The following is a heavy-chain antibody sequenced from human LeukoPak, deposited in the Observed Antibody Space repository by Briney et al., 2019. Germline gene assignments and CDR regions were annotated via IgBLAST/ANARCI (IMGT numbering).Heavy chain of an antibody. D-gene: IGHD2-21*02. V-gene: IGHV3-53*01. CDR3: TSWGDTTAEYFQR. CDR1: GFTVSDNY. J-gene: IGHJ1*01. CDR2: VYSGDNT. Sequence: GGSLRLSCAASGFTVSDNYMSWVRQAPGKGLEWVSVVYSGDNTYYADSVKGRFTISRDNSKNTLYLQMNSLRVEDTAVYYCTSWGDTTAEYFQRWGQGTLVTVSS.